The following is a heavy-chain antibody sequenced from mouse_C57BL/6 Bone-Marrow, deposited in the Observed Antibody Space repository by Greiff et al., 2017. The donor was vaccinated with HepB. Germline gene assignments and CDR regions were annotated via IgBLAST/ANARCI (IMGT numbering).Heavy chain of an antibody. CDR3: ASSLITTWAMDY. CDR1: GYSITSGYY. CDR2: ISYDGGN. J-gene: IGHJ4*01. Sequence: EVQVVESGPGLVKPSQSLSLTCSVTGYSITSGYYWYWIRQIPGNKLEWMGNISYDGGNNYNPSLKNQISITHDTSNNTFFLKLNSVTTEDTATYSCASSLITTWAMDYWGQGTSVTVSS. V-gene: IGHV3-6*01. D-gene: IGHD1-1*01.